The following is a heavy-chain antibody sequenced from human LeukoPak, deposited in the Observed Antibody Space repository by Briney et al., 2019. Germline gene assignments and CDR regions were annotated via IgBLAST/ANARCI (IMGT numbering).Heavy chain of an antibody. J-gene: IGHJ5*02. CDR1: GFIFSNYS. D-gene: IGHD3-3*01. Sequence: GGSLRLSCAASGFIFSNYSMNWVRQAPGKGLEWVSSISSSSSYIFYADSVKGRFTISRDNTKNSLYLQVNSLRAEDTAVYYCARASGYYDFWSGYSSNWFDPWGQGTLVTVSS. V-gene: IGHV3-21*01. CDR3: ARASGYYDFWSGYSSNWFDP. CDR2: ISSSSSYI.